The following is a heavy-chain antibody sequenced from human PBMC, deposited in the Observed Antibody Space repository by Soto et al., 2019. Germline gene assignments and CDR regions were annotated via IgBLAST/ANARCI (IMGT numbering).Heavy chain of an antibody. D-gene: IGHD2-2*01. V-gene: IGHV4-31*03. Sequence: QVQLQESGPGLVKPSQTLSLTCTVSGGSISSGGYYWSWIRQHPGKGLEWIGYIYYSGSTYYNPSLKRRVTISVDTSKNQFSLKLSSVTAADTAVYYCARIIVVVPAGKEWYFDLWGRGTLVTVSS. CDR3: ARIIVVVPAGKEWYFDL. J-gene: IGHJ2*01. CDR1: GGSISSGGYY. CDR2: IYYSGST.